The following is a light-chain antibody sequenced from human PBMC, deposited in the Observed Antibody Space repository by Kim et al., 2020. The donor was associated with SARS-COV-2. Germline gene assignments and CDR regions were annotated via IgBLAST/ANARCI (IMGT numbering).Light chain of an antibody. V-gene: IGLV2-14*03. CDR2: DIS. J-gene: IGLJ3*02. CDR1: SSDVGDYNY. Sequence: QSALTQPASVSGSPGQTITISCTGTSSDVGDYNYVSWYQQHPGTAPKLMIYDISNRPSGVSNRFSGSKSGNTASLTISGLQAEDEADYYCSSYTSSSPHVFGGGTQLTVL. CDR3: SSYTSSSPHV.